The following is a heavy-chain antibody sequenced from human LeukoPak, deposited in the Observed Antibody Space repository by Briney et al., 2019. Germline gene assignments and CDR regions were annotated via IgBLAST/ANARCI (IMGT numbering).Heavy chain of an antibody. CDR2: MNPNSGNT. V-gene: IGHV1-8*02. CDR1: GYSFSSFD. J-gene: IGHJ6*01. CDR3: ARVIRYYSGMEV. Sequence: ASVKVSCKASGYSFSSFDVNWVRQAAGQGLEWMGWMNPNSGNTGYAQKFQGRVAMTRNTSTNTAYMELSSLRSEDTAVYYCARVIRYYSGMEVWGQASTVTASS.